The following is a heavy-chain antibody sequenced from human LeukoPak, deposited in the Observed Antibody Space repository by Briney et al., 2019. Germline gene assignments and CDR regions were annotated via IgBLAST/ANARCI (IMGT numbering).Heavy chain of an antibody. J-gene: IGHJ3*01. CDR1: GFTFSRYS. CDR3: TRDIDDVLTGDDAFDV. V-gene: IGHV3-30*02. D-gene: IGHD3-9*01. Sequence: GGSLRLSCAASGFTFSRYSMNWVRQAPGKGLDWVAFVRDDGSSQKCAATVKGRFTISRDNAESSVYLQMNSLRVDDTGLYYCTRDIDDVLTGDDAFDVWGQGTVVTVSS. CDR2: VRDDGSSQ.